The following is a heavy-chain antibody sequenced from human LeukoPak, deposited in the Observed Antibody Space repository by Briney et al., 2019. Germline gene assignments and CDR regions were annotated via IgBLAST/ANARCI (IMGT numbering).Heavy chain of an antibody. V-gene: IGHV6-1*01. D-gene: IGHD6-19*01. CDR1: GDSVSSNSAA. Sequence: SQTLSLTCAISGDSVSSNSAAWNWIRQSPSRGLEWLGRTFYMSKWYNDYAESVKSRITINPDTSENQLSLQLNSVTPEDTAVYYCARDAAGTFDFWGQGTLVTVSS. J-gene: IGHJ4*02. CDR3: ARDAAGTFDF. CDR2: TFYMSKWYN.